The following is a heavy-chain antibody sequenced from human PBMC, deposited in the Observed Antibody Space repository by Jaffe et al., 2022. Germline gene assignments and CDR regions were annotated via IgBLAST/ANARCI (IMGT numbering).Heavy chain of an antibody. CDR3: ARLNGDSGYYLDL. D-gene: IGHD4-17*01. V-gene: IGHV3-73*02. CDR1: GFTFSGSA. Sequence: EVQLVESGGGLVQPGGSLKLSCAASGFTFSGSAIHWVRQASGKGLEWVGRIRSRANNYATAYVASVKGRFTISRDDSKNTAYLQMDSLETEDTAVYYCARLNGDSGYYLDLWGRGTLLSVSS. CDR2: IRSRANNYAT. J-gene: IGHJ2*01.